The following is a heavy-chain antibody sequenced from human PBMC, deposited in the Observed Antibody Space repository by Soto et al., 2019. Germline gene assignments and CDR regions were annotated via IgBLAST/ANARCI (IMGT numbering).Heavy chain of an antibody. V-gene: IGHV3-53*01. CDR3: ARGYSYTQPVFDY. CDR1: GFTVSNNY. CDR2: IYSSGST. Sequence: GGSLRLSCAASGFTVSNNYMTWVRQAPGKGLEWVSFIYSSGSTYYADSVKGRFTISRDNFKNTLYLQMNSLRAEDTVVYYCARGYSYTQPVFDYWGLGTLVTVSS. J-gene: IGHJ4*02. D-gene: IGHD5-18*01.